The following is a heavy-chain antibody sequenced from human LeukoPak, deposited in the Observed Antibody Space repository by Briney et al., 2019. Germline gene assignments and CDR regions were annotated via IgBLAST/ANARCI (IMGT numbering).Heavy chain of an antibody. Sequence: SGPTLVKPTQTLTLTCTFSGFSLSTSGVGVGWIRQPPGKALEWLALIYWDDDKRYSPSLKSRPTITKDTSKNQVVLTMTNMDPVDTATYYCARNRQWLPLGYWGQGTPVTVSS. CDR1: GFSLSTSGVG. CDR2: IYWDDDK. CDR3: ARNRQWLPLGY. J-gene: IGHJ4*02. D-gene: IGHD6-19*01. V-gene: IGHV2-5*02.